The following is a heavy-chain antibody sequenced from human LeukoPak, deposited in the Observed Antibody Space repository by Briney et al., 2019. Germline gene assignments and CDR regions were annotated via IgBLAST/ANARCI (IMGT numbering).Heavy chain of an antibody. Sequence: GGSLRLSCAASGFTFSSYGMHWVRQAPGKGLEWVAFIRYDGSNKYYADSVKGRSTISRDNSKNTVHLQMNRLRAEDTAVYYCARNRIDAFDIWGQGTMVTVSS. CDR3: ARNRIDAFDI. CDR1: GFTFSSYG. D-gene: IGHD2-15*01. CDR2: IRYDGSNK. V-gene: IGHV3-30*02. J-gene: IGHJ3*02.